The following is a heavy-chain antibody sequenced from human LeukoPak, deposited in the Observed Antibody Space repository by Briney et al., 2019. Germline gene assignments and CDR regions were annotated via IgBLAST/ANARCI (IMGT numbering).Heavy chain of an antibody. Sequence: GGSLRLSCAASGFTFSSYAMSWVRQAPGKGLEWVSAISGSGGSTYYADSVKGRSTISRDNSKNTLYLQMNSLRAEDTAVYYCAKGLRTGVGPYMGYHYYMDVWGKGATVTVSS. CDR2: ISGSGGST. D-gene: IGHD3-16*01. J-gene: IGHJ6*03. CDR3: AKGLRTGVGPYMGYHYYMDV. V-gene: IGHV3-23*01. CDR1: GFTFSSYA.